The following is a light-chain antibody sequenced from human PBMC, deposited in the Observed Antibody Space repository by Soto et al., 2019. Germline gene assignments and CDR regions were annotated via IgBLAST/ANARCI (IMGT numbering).Light chain of an antibody. CDR2: GAS. CDR3: QHLNSYPYT. CDR1: QDITNF. V-gene: IGKV1-9*01. J-gene: IGKJ2*01. Sequence: DIQLTQSPSFLSASVGDRVTITCRASQDITNFLAWYQQKPGKAPELLIYGASTLHSGVPPRFSRSGSGTEFTLTITSMPTEAFVTYHCQHLNSYPYTFGQGTKVDIK.